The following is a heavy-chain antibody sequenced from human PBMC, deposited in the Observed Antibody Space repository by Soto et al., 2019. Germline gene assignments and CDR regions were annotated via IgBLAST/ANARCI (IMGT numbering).Heavy chain of an antibody. D-gene: IGHD3-10*01. CDR2: INHSGST. Sequence: QVRLQHWGAGLLKPSETLSRTCAVYGGSLSGYSWSWIRQPPGRGLEWIGEINHSGSTNYNPSLKSRVTISVDTPKNQFSLNRTSVTAADTAVYYCAKGFGGRLYGPGSDAFDDWGQGILVTVSS. CDR1: GGSLSGYS. V-gene: IGHV4-34*01. CDR3: AKGFGGRLYGPGSDAFDD. J-gene: IGHJ4*02.